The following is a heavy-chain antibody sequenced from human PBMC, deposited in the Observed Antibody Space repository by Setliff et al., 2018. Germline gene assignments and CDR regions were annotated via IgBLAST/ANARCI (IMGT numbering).Heavy chain of an antibody. D-gene: IGHD2-15*01. J-gene: IGHJ2*01. CDR1: GGSISSHY. CDR3: ARVGSVGYFDL. Sequence: SETLSLTYTVSGGSISSHYWSWIRQPPGKGLEWIGSIYYSGSTNYNPSLKSRVTISVDTSKNQFSLKLSSVTAADTAVYYCARVGSVGYFDLWGRGTLVTVSS. CDR2: IYYSGST. V-gene: IGHV4-59*11.